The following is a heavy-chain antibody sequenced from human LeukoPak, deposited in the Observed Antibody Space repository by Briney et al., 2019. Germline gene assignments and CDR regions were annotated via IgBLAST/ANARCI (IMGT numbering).Heavy chain of an antibody. J-gene: IGHJ4*02. Sequence: GGSLRLSCAASGITLSSYEVNWVRQAPGKGLEWVAYMSSYGSPTYYGNSVKGRFTISRDNAKNSLYLQMDSLRAEDTAVYYCAAVLLGFDYWGQGALVTVSS. CDR1: GITLSSYE. CDR3: AAVLLGFDY. D-gene: IGHD3-3*02. V-gene: IGHV3-48*03. CDR2: MSSYGSPT.